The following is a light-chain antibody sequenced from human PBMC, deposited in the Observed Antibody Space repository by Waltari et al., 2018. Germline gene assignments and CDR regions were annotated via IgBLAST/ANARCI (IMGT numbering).Light chain of an antibody. CDR2: EAN. J-gene: IGLJ1*01. CDR3: YAYAGTRGV. CDR1: SSDIASYNL. V-gene: IGLV2-23*01. Sequence: QSALTPPASVSGSPGQSITIPCTGTSSDIASYNLVSWYQQHPGKAPKLIIYEANKRPSGVSSRFSGSKSGNTASLTISGPQAEDEANYYCYAYAGTRGVFGTGTKVTVL.